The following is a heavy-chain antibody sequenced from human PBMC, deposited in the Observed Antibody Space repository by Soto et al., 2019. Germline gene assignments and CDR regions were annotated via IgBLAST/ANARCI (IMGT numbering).Heavy chain of an antibody. V-gene: IGHV4-39*01. D-gene: IGHD1-26*01. Sequence: QLQLKESGPGLVKPSETLSLTCTVSGGSIRSSRYYWGWIRQPPGKGLEWFGTIYHSGSTYYKPSLKSRVTISVDTSKNQFSLKLNSVTAADTAIYYCAREMGGSIDYWGQGTLVTVSS. CDR2: IYHSGST. CDR3: AREMGGSIDY. CDR1: GGSIRSSRYY. J-gene: IGHJ4*02.